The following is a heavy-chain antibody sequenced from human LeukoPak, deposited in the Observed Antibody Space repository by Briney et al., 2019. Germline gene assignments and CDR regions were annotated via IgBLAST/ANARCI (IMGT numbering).Heavy chain of an antibody. Sequence: ASVKVSCKASGGTFSSYAISWVRQAPGQGLEWMGGIIPIFGTANYAQKFQGRVTITADESTSTAYMELSSLRSEDTAVYYCARASGGYSGYIYFDYWGQGTLVTVSS. CDR2: IIPIFGTA. CDR3: ARASGGYSGYIYFDY. V-gene: IGHV1-69*13. J-gene: IGHJ4*02. CDR1: GGTFSSYA. D-gene: IGHD5-12*01.